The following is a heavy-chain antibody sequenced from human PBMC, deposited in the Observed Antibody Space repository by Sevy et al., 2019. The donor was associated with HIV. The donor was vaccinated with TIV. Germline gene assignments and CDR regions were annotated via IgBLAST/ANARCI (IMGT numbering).Heavy chain of an antibody. CDR2: ISGSGGST. CDR1: GFSFSSYA. Sequence: GGSLRLSCAASGFSFSSYAMSWVRQAPGKGLEWVSGISGSGGSTYYADSVKGRFTISRDNSKNSLYLQMNSLRAEDTAVYYCARVYSGYYNSWGQGTLVTVSS. CDR3: ARVYSGYYNS. D-gene: IGHD1-26*01. J-gene: IGHJ4*02. V-gene: IGHV3-23*01.